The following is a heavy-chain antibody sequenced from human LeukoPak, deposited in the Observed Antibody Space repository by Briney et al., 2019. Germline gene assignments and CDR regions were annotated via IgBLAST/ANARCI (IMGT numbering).Heavy chain of an antibody. J-gene: IGHJ4*02. V-gene: IGHV3-7*03. CDR1: GFTFSNLW. CDR3: ATSTAAAGTD. CDR2: IKQDGSEK. D-gene: IGHD6-13*01. Sequence: GGSLRLSCAASGFTFSNLWMSWVRQAPGKGLKWVANIKQDGSEKYYVDSVKGRFTISRDNAQNSLYLQMNSLRAEDTAIYYCATSTAAAGTDWGQGTLVAVSS.